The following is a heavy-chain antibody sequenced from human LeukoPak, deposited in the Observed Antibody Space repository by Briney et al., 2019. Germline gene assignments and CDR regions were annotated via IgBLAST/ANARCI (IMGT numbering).Heavy chain of an antibody. CDR1: GFTFSSHA. V-gene: IGHV3-48*01. J-gene: IGHJ4*02. CDR2: ISVGGSAI. CDR3: AMRFGY. Sequence: GGSLRLSCAASGFTFSSHALTWVRQAPGKGLEWVSYISVGGSAIYYADSVKGRFTISRDDAKNSLYLQMNSLRVEDTAVYYCAMRFGYWGQGTLITVSS.